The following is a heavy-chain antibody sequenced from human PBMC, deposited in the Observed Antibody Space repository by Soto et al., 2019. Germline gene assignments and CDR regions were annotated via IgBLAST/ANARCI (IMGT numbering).Heavy chain of an antibody. J-gene: IGHJ6*02. Sequence: QVQLVQSGAEVKKPGASVKVSCKASGYTFTSYGISWVRQAPGQGLEGMGWIRAYNGNTNYAQKLQGRVTMTTDTSTSTAYMELRSLRSDDTAVYYCASALNSSGPYYYYYGMDVWGQGTTVTVSS. V-gene: IGHV1-18*01. CDR1: GYTFTSYG. D-gene: IGHD6-25*01. CDR3: ASALNSSGPYYYYYGMDV. CDR2: IRAYNGNT.